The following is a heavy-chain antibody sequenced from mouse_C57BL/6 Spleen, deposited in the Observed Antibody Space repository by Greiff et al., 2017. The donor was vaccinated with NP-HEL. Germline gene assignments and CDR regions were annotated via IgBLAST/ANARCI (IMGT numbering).Heavy chain of an antibody. V-gene: IGHV1-82*01. CDR1: GYAFSSSW. D-gene: IGHD2-4*01. Sequence: VQLQQSGPELVKPGASVKISCKASGYAFSSSWMNWVKQRPGKGLEWIGRIYPGDGDTNYNGKFKGKATLTADKSSSTAYMQLSSLTSEDSAVYFCARDAINWYFDVWGTGTTVTVSS. J-gene: IGHJ1*03. CDR3: ARDAINWYFDV. CDR2: IYPGDGDT.